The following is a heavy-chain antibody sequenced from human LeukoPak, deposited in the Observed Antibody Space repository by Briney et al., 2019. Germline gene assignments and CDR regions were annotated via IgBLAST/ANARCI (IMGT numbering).Heavy chain of an antibody. CDR3: AKDGRYYYDSRATSNYYYYYYMDV. D-gene: IGHD3-22*01. J-gene: IGHJ6*03. Sequence: GGSLRLSCAASGFTFSRHGMHWVRQAPGKGLEWVTAISYDGSNKYYADSVKGRFTISRDNSKNTLYLQMNSLRAEDTAVYYCAKDGRYYYDSRATSNYYYYYYMDVWGKGTTVTISS. CDR1: GFTFSRHG. V-gene: IGHV3-30*04. CDR2: ISYDGSNK.